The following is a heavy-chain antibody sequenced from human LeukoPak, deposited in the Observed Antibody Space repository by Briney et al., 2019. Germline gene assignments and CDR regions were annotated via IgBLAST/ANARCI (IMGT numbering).Heavy chain of an antibody. CDR3: ARLKRREVRGEPTIYDAFDI. V-gene: IGHV1-2*02. CDR2: INPNSGAT. Sequence: ASVKVSCKASGYTFTGCYMHWVRQAPGQGLEWMGWINPNSGATNYAQKFQGRVTMTRDTSISTAYMDLNWLTSDDTAVYYCARLKRREVRGEPTIYDAFDIWGQGTMVTVSS. D-gene: IGHD3-10*01. CDR1: GYTFTGCY. J-gene: IGHJ3*02.